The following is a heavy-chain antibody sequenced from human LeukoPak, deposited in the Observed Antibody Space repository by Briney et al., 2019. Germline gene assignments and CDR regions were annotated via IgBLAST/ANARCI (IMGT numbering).Heavy chain of an antibody. J-gene: IGHJ5*02. CDR3: ARLTMVRGHNWFDP. CDR2: ISAYNGNT. V-gene: IGHV1-18*01. Sequence: ASVKVSCKASGYTFTSYDINWVRQAPGQGLEWMGWISAYNGNTNYAQKLQGRVTMTTDTSTSTAYMELRSLRSDDTAVYYCARLTMVRGHNWFDPWGQGTLVTVSS. D-gene: IGHD3-10*01. CDR1: GYTFTSYD.